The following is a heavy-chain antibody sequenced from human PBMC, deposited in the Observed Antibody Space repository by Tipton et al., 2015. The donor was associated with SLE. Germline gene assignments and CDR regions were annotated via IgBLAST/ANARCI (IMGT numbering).Heavy chain of an antibody. CDR2: IYYSGNT. V-gene: IGHV4-39*07. J-gene: IGHJ5*02. CDR3: ARGSRWFDDFWSGYPLGNWFDP. CDR1: GGSIYSSPYL. Sequence: TLSLTCTVSGGSIYSSPYLWGWVRQPPGKGLEWIGNIYYSGNTFYKPSLQSRVTISVDTSKNQFSLKVNSVTAADTAIYFCARGSRWFDDFWSGYPLGNWFDPWGQGTLVTVSS. D-gene: IGHD3-3*01.